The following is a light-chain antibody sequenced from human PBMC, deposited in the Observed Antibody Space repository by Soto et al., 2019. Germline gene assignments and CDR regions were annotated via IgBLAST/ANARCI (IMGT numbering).Light chain of an antibody. CDR1: QSVSSN. Sequence: ELVLTQSTATLSLSPGEIATLSCRASQSVSSNLAWYQQKPGQATRLLIYGASTRSTGIPARFSGSGSGTDFTLTISRLEPEDFAVYYCQQFSSYPLTFGGGTKVDI. CDR3: QQFSSYPLT. CDR2: GAS. J-gene: IGKJ4*01. V-gene: IGKV3-15*01.